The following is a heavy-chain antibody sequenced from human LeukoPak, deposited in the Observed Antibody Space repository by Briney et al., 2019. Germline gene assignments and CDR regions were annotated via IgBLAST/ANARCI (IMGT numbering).Heavy chain of an antibody. D-gene: IGHD1-14*01. CDR1: GFRFSYHD. V-gene: IGHV3-64*02. CDR3: ARELGGTKTGGXDX. Sequence: GGSLRLSCAASGFRFSYHDMHWVRQAPGKGLEFVSSIGAAGAHTFYADSVKGRFTISRDNFQSTMYLQMDGLRPEDSAVYYCARELGGTKTGGXDXXGQGXVVTV. J-gene: IGHJ3*02. CDR2: IGAAGAHT.